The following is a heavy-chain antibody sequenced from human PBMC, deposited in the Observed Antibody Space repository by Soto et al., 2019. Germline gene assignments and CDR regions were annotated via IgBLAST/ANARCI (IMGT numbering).Heavy chain of an antibody. D-gene: IGHD1-1*01. V-gene: IGHV1-46*04. CDR1: CCTSTYHY. CDR2: INPSARSA. CDR3: ASDNSAANGVIDH. Sequence: SESSCCTSTYHYLHSVRQAPGQGLEWVGMINPSARSASYAQKLRGRLTMDRDTSTTTVYMELSGLTSEDTAGEYCASDNSAANGVIDHWGLGTLVTVSS. J-gene: IGHJ4*02.